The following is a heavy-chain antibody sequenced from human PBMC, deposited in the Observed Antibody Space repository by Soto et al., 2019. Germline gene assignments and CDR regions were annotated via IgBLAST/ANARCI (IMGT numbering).Heavy chain of an antibody. CDR3: ARGGYSSSWYLAGRPSLNY. Sequence: GGSLRLSCVACGFTFSSYAMQWVRQAQGKGLEWVAVISYDGSNKYYADSVKGRFTLSRDNSKNTLYLQMNSLRAEDTAVYYCARGGYSSSWYLAGRPSLNYWGQGTLVTVSS. J-gene: IGHJ4*02. V-gene: IGHV3-30-3*01. D-gene: IGHD6-13*01. CDR2: ISYDGSNK. CDR1: GFTFSSYA.